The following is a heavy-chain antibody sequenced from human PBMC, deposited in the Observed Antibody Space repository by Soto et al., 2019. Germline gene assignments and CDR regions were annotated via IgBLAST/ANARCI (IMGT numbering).Heavy chain of an antibody. D-gene: IGHD3-9*01. V-gene: IGHV4-34*01. CDR1: GGSFSGYY. J-gene: IGHJ3*02. Sequence: SETLSLTCAVYGGSFSGYYWSWIRQPPGKGLEWIGEINHSGSTNYNPSLKSRVTISVDTSKNQFSLKLSSVTAADTAVYYCARVRLRYFDWLLAAFDIWGQGTMVTVSS. CDR3: ARVRLRYFDWLLAAFDI. CDR2: INHSGST.